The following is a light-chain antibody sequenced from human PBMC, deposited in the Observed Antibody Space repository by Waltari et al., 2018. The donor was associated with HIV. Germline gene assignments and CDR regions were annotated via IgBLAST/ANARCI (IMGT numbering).Light chain of an antibody. CDR1: RSNIGSNC. CDR2: RNN. CDR3: ATWDDSLSVVV. J-gene: IGLJ2*01. V-gene: IGLV1-47*01. Sequence: QSVLTQPPSASGTPGPRVTISCSGSRSNIGSNCVYWYQQLPGTAPKLLIYRNNQRPSGVPDRFSGSKSGTSASLAISGLRSEDEADYYCATWDDSLSVVVFGGGTKLTVL.